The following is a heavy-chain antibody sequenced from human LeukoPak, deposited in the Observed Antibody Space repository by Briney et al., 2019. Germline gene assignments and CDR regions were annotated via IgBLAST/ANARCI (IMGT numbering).Heavy chain of an antibody. CDR1: GFTFSSYG. V-gene: IGHV3-33*01. Sequence: TGGSLRLSCAASGFTFSSYGMHWVRQAPGKGLEWVAVIWYDGSNKYYADSVKGRFTISRDNSKNTLYLQMNSLRAEDTAVYSCSREGIDYALDYWGQGTLVTVFS. D-gene: IGHD6-13*01. CDR3: SREGIDYALDY. J-gene: IGHJ4*02. CDR2: IWYDGSNK.